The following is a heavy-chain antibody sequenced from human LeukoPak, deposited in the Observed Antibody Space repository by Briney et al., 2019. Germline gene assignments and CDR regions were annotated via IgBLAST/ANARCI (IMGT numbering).Heavy chain of an antibody. Sequence: PSETLSLTCTVSGGSISSYYWSWIRQPPGKGLEWIGYIYTSGSTNYNPSLKSRVTISVDTSKNQFSLKLSSVTAADTAVYYCARHSVGSSSSTGSLYYYYYRDVWGKGTTVTVSS. CDR3: ARHSVGSSSSTGSLYYYYYRDV. J-gene: IGHJ6*03. CDR1: GGSISSYY. D-gene: IGHD6-6*01. V-gene: IGHV4-4*09. CDR2: IYTSGST.